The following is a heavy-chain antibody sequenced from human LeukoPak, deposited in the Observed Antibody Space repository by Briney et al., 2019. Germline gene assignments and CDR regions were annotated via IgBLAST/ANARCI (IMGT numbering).Heavy chain of an antibody. V-gene: IGHV4-34*01. Sequence: SETLSLTCAVYGGSFSGYYWSWIRQPLGKGLEWIGEINHSGSTNYNPSLKSRVTISVDTSKNQFSLKLSSVTAADTAVYYCARGRIWGSTHPLDYWGQGTLVTVSS. CDR2: INHSGST. J-gene: IGHJ4*02. CDR3: ARGRIWGSTHPLDY. D-gene: IGHD3-16*01. CDR1: GGSFSGYY.